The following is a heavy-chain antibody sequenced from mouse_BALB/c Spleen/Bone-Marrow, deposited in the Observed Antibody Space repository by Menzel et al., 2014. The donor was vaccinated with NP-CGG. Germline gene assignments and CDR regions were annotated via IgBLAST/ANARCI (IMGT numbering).Heavy chain of an antibody. Sequence: VHVKQSGAELVKPGASVKLSCTASDFNIKDTYMHWVKQRPEQGLEWIGRIDPANGNTKYDPKFQGKATITADTSSNTAYLQLSSLTSEDTAVYYCAMITTGAWFAYWGQGTLVTVSA. CDR1: DFNIKDTY. J-gene: IGHJ3*01. V-gene: IGHV14-3*02. D-gene: IGHD2-4*01. CDR2: IDPANGNT. CDR3: AMITTGAWFAY.